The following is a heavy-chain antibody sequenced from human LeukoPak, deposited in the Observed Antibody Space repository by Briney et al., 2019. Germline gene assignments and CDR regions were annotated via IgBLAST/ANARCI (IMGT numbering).Heavy chain of an antibody. J-gene: IGHJ3*02. D-gene: IGHD6-19*01. V-gene: IGHV3-23*01. CDR2: ISGSGGST. CDR3: AKPDSGWYSAFDI. CDR1: GFTFSSYA. Sequence: PGGSLRLSCAASGFTFSSYAMSWVRQAPGKGLEWVTAISGSGGSTYYADSVKGRFTISRDNSKNTLYLQMNSLRAEDTAVYYCAKPDSGWYSAFDIWGQGTMVTVSS.